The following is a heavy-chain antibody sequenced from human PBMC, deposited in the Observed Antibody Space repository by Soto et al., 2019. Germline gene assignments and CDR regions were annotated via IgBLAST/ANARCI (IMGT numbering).Heavy chain of an antibody. CDR3: ARGDYHDNSGPFSDAFEI. CDR2: IKQDGSEK. V-gene: IGHV3-7*04. Sequence: PVGSLRLSCAASGGTFSGYGGSWVLQAPGKGLEWVANIKQDGSEKWYVDSVKGRFTMSRDNAKKSLYLQMNSLRVEDTAVYYCARGDYHDNSGPFSDAFEIWGQGTMVTVSS. J-gene: IGHJ3*02. CDR1: GGTFSGYG. D-gene: IGHD3-22*01.